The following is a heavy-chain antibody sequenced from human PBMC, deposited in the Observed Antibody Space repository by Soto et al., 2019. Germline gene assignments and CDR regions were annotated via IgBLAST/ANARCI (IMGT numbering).Heavy chain of an antibody. J-gene: IGHJ4*02. Sequence: SETLSLTCIVSGESISSSSYYWGWIRQPPGKGLEWIGSIYYSGRTYYNPSFKSRVTISIDTSKNQFSLKLSSVTATDTAVYCCARQRTTVVTQAYFDHWGQGALVTVSS. CDR3: ARQRTTVVTQAYFDH. V-gene: IGHV4-39*01. D-gene: IGHD2-21*02. CDR1: GESISSSSYY. CDR2: IYYSGRT.